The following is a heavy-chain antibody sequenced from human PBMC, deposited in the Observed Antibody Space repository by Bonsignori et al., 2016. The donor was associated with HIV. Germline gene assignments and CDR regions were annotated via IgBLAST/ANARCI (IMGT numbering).Heavy chain of an antibody. J-gene: IGHJ1*01. V-gene: IGHV4-61*02. CDR1: GGSISSGGYY. CDR3: ASERAAAVAEYVQH. CDR2: IYTTGGT. D-gene: IGHD6-13*01. Sequence: SETLSLTCTVSGGSISSGGYYWSWIRQPAGKGLEWIGRIYTTGGTNYNPSLKSRITISVDTPKNQFSLKLNSVTAADTAVYYCASERAAAVAEYVQHWGQGTLVTVSS.